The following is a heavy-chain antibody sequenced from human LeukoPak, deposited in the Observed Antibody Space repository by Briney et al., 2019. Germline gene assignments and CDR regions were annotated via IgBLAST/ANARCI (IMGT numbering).Heavy chain of an antibody. Sequence: PGGSLRLSCAASGFTFSSYNMNWVRQAPGKGLEWVSSITSDSRYMYYADSVKGRFTISRDNSKNTLYLQMNSLRADDTALYYCVKDLTTVTTQGDYWGQGTLVTVSS. D-gene: IGHD4-17*01. CDR1: GFTFSSYN. CDR2: ITSDSRYM. J-gene: IGHJ4*02. CDR3: VKDLTTVTTQGDY. V-gene: IGHV3-21*01.